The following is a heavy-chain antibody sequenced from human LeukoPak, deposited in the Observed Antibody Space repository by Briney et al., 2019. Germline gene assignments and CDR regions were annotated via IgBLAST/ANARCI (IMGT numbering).Heavy chain of an antibody. CDR1: GFTFSSYS. D-gene: IGHD6-19*01. J-gene: IGHJ2*01. CDR3: ATIAVNNWFFDL. Sequence: GGSLRLSCAASGFTFSSYSMNWVRQAPGKGLEWVSYISSSSATIYYADSVKGRFTVSRDNAKNSLYLQMSSLRAEDTAVYYCATIAVNNWFFDLWGRGTLVTVSS. CDR2: ISSSSATI. V-gene: IGHV3-48*04.